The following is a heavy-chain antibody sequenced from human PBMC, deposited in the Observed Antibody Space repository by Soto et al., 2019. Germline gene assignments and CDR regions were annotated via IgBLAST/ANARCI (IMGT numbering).Heavy chain of an antibody. D-gene: IGHD3-10*01. V-gene: IGHV4-38-2*01. CDR1: GYSISSGYY. CDR2: IYHSGST. Sequence: PSETLSLTCAVSGYSISSGYYWGWIRQPPGKGLEWIGSIYHSGSTYYNPSLKSRVTISVDTSKNQFSLKLSSVTAADTAVYYCATLVRGGYYFDYWGQGTLFTVSS. J-gene: IGHJ4*02. CDR3: ATLVRGGYYFDY.